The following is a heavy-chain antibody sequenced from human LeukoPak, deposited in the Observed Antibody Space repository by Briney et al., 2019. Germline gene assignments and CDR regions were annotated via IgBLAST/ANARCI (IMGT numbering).Heavy chain of an antibody. CDR3: ARGGYYDSSGYYYPFDY. D-gene: IGHD3-22*01. J-gene: IGHJ4*02. V-gene: IGHV1-2*02. CDR2: INPNSGGT. CDR1: GYTFTGYY. Sequence: ASVKVSCKASGYTFTGYYMHWVRQAPGQGLEWMGWINPNSGGTNSAQKFQGRVTMTRDTSISTAYMELSRLRSDDTAVYYCARGGYYDSSGYYYPFDYWGQGTLSPSPQ.